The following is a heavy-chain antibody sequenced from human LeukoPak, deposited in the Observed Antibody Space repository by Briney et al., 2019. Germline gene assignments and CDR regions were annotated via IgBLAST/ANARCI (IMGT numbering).Heavy chain of an antibody. D-gene: IGHD3-3*01. CDR1: SYSITRGYY. J-gene: IGHJ4*02. Sequence: QPSETLSLTCTVSSYSITRGYYWGWIRQSPGKGLEWIGNIYHGGSTSYNPSLKSRVTISLDTSKNQFSLKLSSVTAADTAIYYCAREGPIRFLEQIDYWGRGTLVTVSS. CDR3: AREGPIRFLEQIDY. V-gene: IGHV4-38-2*02. CDR2: IYHGGST.